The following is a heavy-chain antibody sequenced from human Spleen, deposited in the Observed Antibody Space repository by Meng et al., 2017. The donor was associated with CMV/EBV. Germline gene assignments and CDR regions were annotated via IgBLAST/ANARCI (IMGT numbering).Heavy chain of an antibody. V-gene: IGHV4-34*01. J-gene: IGHJ6*02. CDR1: GGSFSSYY. CDR2: INHSGST. CDR3: ARGPTRVYYYYYGMDV. Sequence: SETLSLTCAVYGGSFSSYYWSWIRQPPGKGLEWIGEINHSGSTNYTPSLKSRVTISVDTSKNQFYLKLSSVTAADTAVYYCARGPTRVYYYYYGMDVWGQGTTVTVSS. D-gene: IGHD1-1*01.